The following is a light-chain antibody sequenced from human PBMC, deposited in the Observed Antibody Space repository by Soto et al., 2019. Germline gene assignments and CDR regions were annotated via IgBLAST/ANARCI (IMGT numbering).Light chain of an antibody. CDR2: DTS. J-gene: IGKJ5*01. CDR3: QQRTNWRIT. V-gene: IGKV3-11*01. CDR1: QSVSSS. Sequence: EIVMTQSPATLSVSPGEIATLSCRASQSVSSSLAWYQQKPGQAPRLLIYDTSNRATDIPPRFSGSGSGTDFTLTISSLEPEDFAVYYCQQRTNWRITFGQGTRLEIK.